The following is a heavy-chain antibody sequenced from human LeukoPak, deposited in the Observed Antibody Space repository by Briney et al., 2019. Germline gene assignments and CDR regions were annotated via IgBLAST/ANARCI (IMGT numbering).Heavy chain of an antibody. Sequence: SETLSLTCAVYGGSFSNYYWSWIRQPPGKGLEWIGEINHSGSTNYNPSLKSRVTISVDTSKNQFSLKLSSVTAADTAVYYCARRPRGVCSSTSCYMRPLRDYYMDVWGKGTTVTVSS. CDR2: INHSGST. D-gene: IGHD2-2*02. J-gene: IGHJ6*03. V-gene: IGHV4-34*01. CDR1: GGSFSNYY. CDR3: ARRPRGVCSSTSCYMRPLRDYYMDV.